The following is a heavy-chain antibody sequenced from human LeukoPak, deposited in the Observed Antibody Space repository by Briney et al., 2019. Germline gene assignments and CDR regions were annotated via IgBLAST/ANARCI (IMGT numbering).Heavy chain of an antibody. CDR2: IYYSGST. V-gene: IGHV4-59*01. D-gene: IGHD5-18*01. CDR1: GGSISSYY. CDR3: ARDTAMPGGHFDY. Sequence: SETLSLTCTVSGGSISSYYWSWIRQPPGKGLEWIGYIYYSGSTNYNPSLKSRVTISVDTSKNQFSLKLSSVTAADTAVYYCARDTAMPGGHFDYWGQGTLVTVSS. J-gene: IGHJ4*02.